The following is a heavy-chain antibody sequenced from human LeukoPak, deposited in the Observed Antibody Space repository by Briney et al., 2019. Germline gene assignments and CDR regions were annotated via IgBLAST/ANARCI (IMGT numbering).Heavy chain of an antibody. CDR3: ARASKDFGSVSPNPLFYYFYGLDV. V-gene: IGHV1-18*01. Sequence: ASVKVSCKTSGYNFISYGITWVRQAPGQGLEWMGWISTYNGNTKYAQKFQDRVTFTRDTSTSTAYMELRSLTSDDTAVYFCARASKDFGSVSPNPLFYYFYGLDVWGQGTTVTVSS. J-gene: IGHJ6*02. CDR1: GYNFISYG. D-gene: IGHD2-15*01. CDR2: ISTYNGNT.